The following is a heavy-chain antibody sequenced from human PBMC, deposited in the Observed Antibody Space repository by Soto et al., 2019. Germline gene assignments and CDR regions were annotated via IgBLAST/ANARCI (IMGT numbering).Heavy chain of an antibody. V-gene: IGHV1-69*13. CDR3: ARRQNYYDSSGYWVNWFGP. D-gene: IGHD3-22*01. Sequence: GASVKVSCKASGGTFSSYAISWVRQAPGQGLEWMGGIIPIFGTANYAQKFQGRVTITADESTSTAYMELSSLRSEDTAVYYCARRQNYYDSSGYWVNWFGPWGQGTLVTVSS. CDR2: IIPIFGTA. CDR1: GGTFSSYA. J-gene: IGHJ5*02.